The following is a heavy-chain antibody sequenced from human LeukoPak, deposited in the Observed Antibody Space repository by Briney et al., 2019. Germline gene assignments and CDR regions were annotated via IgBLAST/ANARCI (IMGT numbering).Heavy chain of an antibody. Sequence: GESLKISCKGSGCSFTSYWISWVRQMPGKGLEWMGRIDPSDSYTNYSPSFQGHVTISADKSISTAYLQWSSLKASDTAMYYCARHLEYSSSFSYYYYYYGMDVWGQGTTVTVSS. D-gene: IGHD6-6*01. V-gene: IGHV5-10-1*01. CDR2: IDPSDSYT. CDR3: ARHLEYSSSFSYYYYYYGMDV. CDR1: GCSFTSYW. J-gene: IGHJ6*02.